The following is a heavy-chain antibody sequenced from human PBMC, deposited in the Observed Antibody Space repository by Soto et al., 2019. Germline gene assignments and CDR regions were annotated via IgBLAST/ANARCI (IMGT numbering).Heavy chain of an antibody. CDR2: VSGSGGST. D-gene: IGHD1-26*01. J-gene: IGHJ6*02. CDR1: GFTFSNYA. CDR3: ATYSGNYARYGVYFGMDV. Sequence: EVQLLESGGHLVQPGGSLRLSCAASGFTFSNYAISWVRQAPGRGLEWVSSVSGSGGSTYYADSVKGRFTISRDNPKHTLYLHMTSLRAEDAAVYYCATYSGNYARYGVYFGMDVWGQGTTVTVSS. V-gene: IGHV3-23*01.